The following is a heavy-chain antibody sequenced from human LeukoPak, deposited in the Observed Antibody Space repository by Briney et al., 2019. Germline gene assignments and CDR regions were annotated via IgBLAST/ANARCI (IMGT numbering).Heavy chain of an antibody. CDR2: IYPGDSDT. V-gene: IGHV5-51*03. Sequence: GESLTISCKGSGYSLTSYWIGWVRQMPGKGLEWLGIIYPGDSDTIYSPSFQGQVTISDDKSISTAYLQWSGLKASDTAMYYCARTVSGSYYGGFDYWGQGTLVTVSS. CDR3: ARTVSGSYYGGFDY. CDR1: GYSLTSYW. D-gene: IGHD1-26*01. J-gene: IGHJ4*02.